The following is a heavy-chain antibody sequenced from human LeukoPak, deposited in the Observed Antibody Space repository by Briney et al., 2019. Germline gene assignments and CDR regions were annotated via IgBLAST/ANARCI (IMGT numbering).Heavy chain of an antibody. Sequence: PGGSLRLSCAASGFRFSGHYMSWIRQAPGKGLEWISYITNSGDFVNYADSVKSRFTISRDNAKNSLYLQMNSLRAEDTAVYYCAREARATPDFWGQGTVVTVSS. J-gene: IGHJ4*02. CDR3: AREARATPDF. CDR1: GFRFSGHY. V-gene: IGHV3-11*01. D-gene: IGHD1-26*01. CDR2: ITNSGDFV.